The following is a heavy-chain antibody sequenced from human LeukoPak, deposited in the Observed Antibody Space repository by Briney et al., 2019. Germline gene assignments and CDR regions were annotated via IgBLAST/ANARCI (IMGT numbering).Heavy chain of an antibody. J-gene: IGHJ4*02. CDR3: AKGLHATISFSY. Sequence: GGSLRLSCAASGFTFSDYYMSWIREAPGKGLEWVSYISSSGSTIYYADSVKGRFTISRDNAKNSLYLQMNSLRAEDTAVYYCAKGLHATISFSYWGQGTLVTVSS. D-gene: IGHD1-26*01. CDR1: GFTFSDYY. CDR2: ISSSGSTI. V-gene: IGHV3-11*01.